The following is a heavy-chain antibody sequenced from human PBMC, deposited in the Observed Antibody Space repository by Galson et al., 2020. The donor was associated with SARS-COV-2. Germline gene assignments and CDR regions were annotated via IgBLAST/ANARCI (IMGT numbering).Heavy chain of an antibody. CDR3: AGFRFDFRHYCGLDV. D-gene: IGHD3-10*01. CDR1: GGSTSSYY. Sequence: ETSETLSLTCNVSGGSTSSYYWSWIRQPPGKGLEWIGYIYYSGSTNYNPSLKSRVTISIDTSKNQFSLRLSSVTAADTAVYFCAGFRFDFRHYCGLDVWGLGTTVTVSS. J-gene: IGHJ6*02. V-gene: IGHV4-59*01. CDR2: IYYSGST.